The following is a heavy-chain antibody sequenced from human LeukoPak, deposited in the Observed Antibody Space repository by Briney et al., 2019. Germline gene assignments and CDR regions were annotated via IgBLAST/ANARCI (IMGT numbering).Heavy chain of an antibody. CDR1: GFTFSNAW. CDR3: AKGQTTVTTRWFDP. J-gene: IGHJ5*02. D-gene: IGHD4-17*01. CDR2: ISGSGGST. V-gene: IGHV3-23*01. Sequence: PGGSLRLSCAASGFTFSNAWMSWVRQAPGKGLEWVSAISGSGGSTYYADSVKGRFTISRDNSKNTLYLQMNSLRAEDTAVYYCAKGQTTVTTRWFDPWGQGTLVTVSS.